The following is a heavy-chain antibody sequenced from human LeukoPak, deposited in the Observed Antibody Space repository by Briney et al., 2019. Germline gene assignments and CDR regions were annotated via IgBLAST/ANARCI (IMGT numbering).Heavy chain of an antibody. D-gene: IGHD3-10*01. CDR3: ARGITMVRGVTLNYYYYGMDV. Sequence: GGSLRLSCAASGFTFSSYAMSWVRQAPGKGLEWVSAISGSGGSTYYADSVKGRFTISRDNSKNTLYLQMNSLRAEDTAVYYCARGITMVRGVTLNYYYYGMDVWGQGTTVTVSS. V-gene: IGHV3-23*01. J-gene: IGHJ6*02. CDR2: ISGSGGST. CDR1: GFTFSSYA.